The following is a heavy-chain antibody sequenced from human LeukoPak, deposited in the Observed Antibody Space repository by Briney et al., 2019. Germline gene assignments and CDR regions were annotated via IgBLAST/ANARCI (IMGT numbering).Heavy chain of an antibody. V-gene: IGHV3-30-3*01. CDR1: GFTFSSYA. Sequence: GSLRLSCAASGFTFSSYAMHWVRQAPGKGLEWVAVISYDGSNKYYADSVKGRFTISRDKSKNTLYLQMNSLRAEDTAVYYCARDGDCSGSSCGPWFDPWGQGTLVTVSS. CDR3: ARDGDCSGSSCGPWFDP. CDR2: ISYDGSNK. D-gene: IGHD2-15*01. J-gene: IGHJ5*02.